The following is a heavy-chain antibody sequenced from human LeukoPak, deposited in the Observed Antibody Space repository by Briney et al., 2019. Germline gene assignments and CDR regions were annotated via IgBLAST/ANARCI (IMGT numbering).Heavy chain of an antibody. CDR2: VSAYNGNT. D-gene: IGHD7-27*01. J-gene: IGHJ3*02. CDR3: ARGLLTARARDAFDI. CDR1: GYTFTTYG. Sequence: GASVKVSYKASGYTFTTYGISWVRQAPGRGLEWMGWVSAYNGNTNYAQKLQGRVTMTTDTSANTAYMELGSLRSDDTAVYYCARGLLTARARDAFDIWGQGTMVTVSS. V-gene: IGHV1-18*01.